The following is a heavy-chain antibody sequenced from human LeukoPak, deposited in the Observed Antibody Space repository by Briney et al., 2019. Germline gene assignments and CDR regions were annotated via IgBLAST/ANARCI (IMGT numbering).Heavy chain of an antibody. D-gene: IGHD5-12*01. CDR2: INHSGST. Sequence: SETLSLTCAVYGGSFSGYYWSWIRQPPGKGLEWIGEINHSGSTNYNPSLKSRVTISVDTSKNQFSPKLSSVTAADRAVYYCAKDATVVATILDYWGQGTLVTVSS. CDR3: AKDATVVATILDY. CDR1: GGSFSGYY. J-gene: IGHJ4*02. V-gene: IGHV4-34*01.